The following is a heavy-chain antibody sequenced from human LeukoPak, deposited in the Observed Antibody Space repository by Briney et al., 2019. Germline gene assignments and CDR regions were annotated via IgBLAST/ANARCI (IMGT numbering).Heavy chain of an antibody. J-gene: IGHJ4*02. CDR2: ISGSGGST. CDR1: GLTFSSYA. D-gene: IGHD3-22*01. CDR3: AKGDGYYWYYFDY. V-gene: IGHV3-23*01. Sequence: GGSLRLSFAASGLTFSSYAMSWVRQAPGKGLEWVSAISGSGGSTYYADSVKGRFTISRDNSKNTLYLQMNSLRAEDTAVYYCAKGDGYYWYYFDYWGQGTLVTVSS.